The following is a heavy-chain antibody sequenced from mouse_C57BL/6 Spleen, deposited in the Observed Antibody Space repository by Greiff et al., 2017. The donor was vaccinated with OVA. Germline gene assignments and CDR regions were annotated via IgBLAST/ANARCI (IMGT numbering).Heavy chain of an antibody. D-gene: IGHD1-1*01. CDR1: GYSITSGYY. J-gene: IGHJ4*01. V-gene: IGHV3-6*01. CDR3: ARRGSSYEGGAMDY. Sequence: EVQLVESGPGLVKPSQSLSLTCSVTGYSITSGYYWNWIRQFPGNKLEWMGYISYDGSNNYNPSPKNRISITRDTSKNQFFLKLNSVTTEDTATYYCARRGSSYEGGAMDYWGQGTSVTVSS. CDR2: ISYDGSN.